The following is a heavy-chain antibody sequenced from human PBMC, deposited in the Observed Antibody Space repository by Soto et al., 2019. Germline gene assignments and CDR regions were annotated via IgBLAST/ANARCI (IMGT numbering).Heavy chain of an antibody. J-gene: IGHJ6*02. CDR2: KYYGGST. CDR3: ARLARMGLELPGATYYYYYGMDV. CDR1: GGSISIYC. Sequence: PSETLSLPCTVSGGSISIYCWSWIRQAPGKGMGRIGHKYYGGSTNYNPSHKSRVTISVDTSKNHFSLKLNSVTAAETAVYYCARLARMGLELPGATYYYYYGMDVWGQGTTVTVSS. V-gene: IGHV4-59*13. D-gene: IGHD1-7*01.